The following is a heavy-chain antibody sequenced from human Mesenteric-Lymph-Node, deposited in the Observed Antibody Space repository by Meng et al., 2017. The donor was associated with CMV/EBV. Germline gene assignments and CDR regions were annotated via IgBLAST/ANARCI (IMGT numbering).Heavy chain of an antibody. CDR2: ISSSSSYI. V-gene: IGHV3-21*01. J-gene: IGHJ6*02. D-gene: IGHD2-2*01. Sequence: GESLKISCEVSGFTFSSYDMNWVRQAPGKGLEWVSSISSSSSYIYYADSVKGRFTISRDNAKNSLYLQMNSLRAEDTAVYYCARGPAARYYYYYGMDVWGQGTTVTVSS. CDR3: ARGPAARYYYYYGMDV. CDR1: GFTFSSYD.